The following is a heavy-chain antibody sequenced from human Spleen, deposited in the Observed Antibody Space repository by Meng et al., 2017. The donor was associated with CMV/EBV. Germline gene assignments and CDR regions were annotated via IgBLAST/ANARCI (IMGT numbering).Heavy chain of an antibody. V-gene: IGHV1-69*10. CDR2: IIPVLGVA. D-gene: IGHD3-22*01. J-gene: IGHJ4*02. Sequence: TFSNYAVRWVRQAHGQGLEWMGGIIPVLGVANYEQKFQGRVTITADKSTSTAYMELSGLRSEDTAVYYCARDPPYDYDSSPYSNFNYWGQGTLVTVSS. CDR1: TFSNYA. CDR3: ARDPPYDYDSSPYSNFNY.